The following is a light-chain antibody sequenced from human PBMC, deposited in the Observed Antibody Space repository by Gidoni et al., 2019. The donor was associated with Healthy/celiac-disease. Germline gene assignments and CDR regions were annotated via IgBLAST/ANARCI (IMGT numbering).Light chain of an antibody. J-gene: IGKJ1*01. V-gene: IGKV1-16*01. CDR1: QGIRNY. CDR3: QQYNSCPWT. CDR2: AAS. Sequence: DIQMTHSLSPLSASVGDRHPCTLRASQGIRNYVAWFQQKPVKPPKSLIYAASSLQSGVPSRFSGSGSGTDFTLTISSLQPEDFATYYCQQYNSCPWTFGQGTKVEIK.